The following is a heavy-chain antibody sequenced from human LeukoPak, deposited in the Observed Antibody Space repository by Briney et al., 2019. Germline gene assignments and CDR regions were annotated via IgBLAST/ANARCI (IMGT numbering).Heavy chain of an antibody. V-gene: IGHV4-34*01. J-gene: IGHJ4*02. Sequence: PSETLSLTCAVYGGSFSGYYWSWIRQPPGKGLEWIGEINHSGSTNYNPSLKSRVTRSVDTSKNQFSLKLSSVTAADTAVYYCARTHPKYIPLYYFDYWGQGTLVTVSS. CDR2: INHSGST. CDR1: GGSFSGYY. D-gene: IGHD2-2*02. CDR3: ARTHPKYIPLYYFDY.